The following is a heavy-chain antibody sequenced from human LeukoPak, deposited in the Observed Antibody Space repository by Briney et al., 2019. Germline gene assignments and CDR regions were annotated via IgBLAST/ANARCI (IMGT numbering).Heavy chain of an antibody. D-gene: IGHD3-10*01. CDR2: ISAYNGNT. J-gene: IGHJ4*02. CDR1: GYTFTGYY. Sequence: GASVKVSCKASGYTFTGYYMHWVRQAPGQGLEWMGWISAYNGNTNYAQKLQGRVTMTTDTSTSTAYMELRSLRSDDTAVYYCARDYYGSGSYGYWGQGTLVTVSS. CDR3: ARDYYGSGSYGY. V-gene: IGHV1-18*04.